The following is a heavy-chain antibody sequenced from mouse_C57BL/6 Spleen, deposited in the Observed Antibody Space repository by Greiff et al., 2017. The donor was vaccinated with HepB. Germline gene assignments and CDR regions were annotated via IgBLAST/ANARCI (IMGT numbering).Heavy chain of an antibody. Sequence: QVQLQQSGAELVKPGASVKLSCKASGYTFTSYWMHWVKQRPGQGLEWIGYINPSSGYTKYNQKFKDKATLTADKSSSTAYMQLSSLTYEDSAVYYCARNPITTVVGDAMDYWGQGTSVTVSS. CDR3: ARNPITTVVGDAMDY. V-gene: IGHV1-7*01. CDR1: GYTFTSYW. CDR2: INPSSGYT. D-gene: IGHD1-1*01. J-gene: IGHJ4*01.